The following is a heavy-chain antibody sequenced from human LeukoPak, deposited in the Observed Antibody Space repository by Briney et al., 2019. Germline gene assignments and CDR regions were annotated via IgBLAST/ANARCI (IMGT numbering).Heavy chain of an antibody. D-gene: IGHD3-3*01. J-gene: IGHJ4*02. Sequence: SETLSLTCTVSGGSVSSGRYYWGWIRQPPGKGLEWIGSIYYSGSTNYNPSLKSRVTISVDTSKNQFSLKLSSVTAADTAVYYCARWGGGRFLEWLSEYYFDYWGQGTLVTVSS. V-gene: IGHV4-61*01. CDR3: ARWGGGRFLEWLSEYYFDY. CDR2: IYYSGST. CDR1: GGSVSSGRYY.